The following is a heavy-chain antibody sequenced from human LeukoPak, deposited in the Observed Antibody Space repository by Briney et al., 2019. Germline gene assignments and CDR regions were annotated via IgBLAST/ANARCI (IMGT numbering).Heavy chain of an antibody. CDR1: GYTFTSYY. Sequence: WASVKASCKASGYTFTSYYMHWVRQAPGQGLEWMGIINPSGGSTSYAQKFQGRVTMTRDTSTSTVYMELSSLRSEDTAVYYCARDQSYYDSSGPIDYWGQGTLVTVSS. J-gene: IGHJ4*02. D-gene: IGHD3-22*01. V-gene: IGHV1-46*03. CDR2: INPSGGST. CDR3: ARDQSYYDSSGPIDY.